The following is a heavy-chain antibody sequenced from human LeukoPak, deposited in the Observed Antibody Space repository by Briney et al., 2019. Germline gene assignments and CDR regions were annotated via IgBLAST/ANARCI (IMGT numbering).Heavy chain of an antibody. D-gene: IGHD3-10*01. J-gene: IGHJ3*02. CDR3: AKRVHGRGEQSAFDI. V-gene: IGHV3-23*01. CDR2: ITGSGGST. CDR1: GFTFSSYG. Sequence: GGTLRLSRAASGFTFSSYGMSWVRHAPGKGLEWASAITGSGGSTYYADSVKSRFTISGDNSKNPLYLQMSSLRAEDTAVYYCAKRVHGRGEQSAFDIWGQGTMVTVSS.